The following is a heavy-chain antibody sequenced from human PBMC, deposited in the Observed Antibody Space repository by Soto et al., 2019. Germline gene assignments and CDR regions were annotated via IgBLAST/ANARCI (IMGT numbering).Heavy chain of an antibody. CDR3: ARVDKGADTVTTIPNWFDP. CDR2: INPNSGGT. CDR1: GYTFTGYY. V-gene: IGHV1-2*02. J-gene: IGHJ5*02. D-gene: IGHD4-4*01. Sequence: ASVKVSCKASGYTFTGYYMHWVRQAPGQGLEWMGWINPNSGGTNYAQKFQGRVTMTRDTSISTAYMELSRLRSDDTAVYYCARVDKGADTVTTIPNWFDPWGQGTLVTAPQ.